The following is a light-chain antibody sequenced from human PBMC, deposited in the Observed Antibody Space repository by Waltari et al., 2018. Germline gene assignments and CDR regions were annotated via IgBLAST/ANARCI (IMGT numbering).Light chain of an antibody. Sequence: QSVLIQPPSASETPGQRVTTSCSGTNSNIERHYLSRYQHPPGTAPELLIYRNTQRPSGVPDRFSGSKSDTSASLAISGLRSEDEADYYCAAWDDSLRAWVFGGGTKLTVL. V-gene: IGLV1-47*01. CDR1: NSNIERHY. CDR3: AAWDDSLRAWV. J-gene: IGLJ3*02. CDR2: RNT.